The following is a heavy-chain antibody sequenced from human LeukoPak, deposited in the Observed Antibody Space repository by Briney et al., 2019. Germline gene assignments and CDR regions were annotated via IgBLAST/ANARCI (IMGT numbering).Heavy chain of an antibody. CDR1: LDSTTSNFW. V-gene: IGHV4-4*02. J-gene: IGHJ4*02. D-gene: IGHD1-14*01. CDR3: AREILGGFNPGAY. Sequence: SETLSLTCTVSLDSTTSNFWSWVRQPPGKSLEWIGEIHRSGSPNYNPSLQSRVAISIDRSRNQIVLELSSVTAADTAVYYCAREILGGFNPGAYWGQGTLVTVSS. CDR2: IHRSGSP.